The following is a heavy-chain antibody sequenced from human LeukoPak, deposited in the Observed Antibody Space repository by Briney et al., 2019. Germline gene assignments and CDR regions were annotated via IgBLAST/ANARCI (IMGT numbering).Heavy chain of an antibody. CDR3: ARGWGASAFDM. V-gene: IGHV3-11*01. CDR2: INSGGNTI. J-gene: IGHJ3*02. CDR1: EFTFSDYY. Sequence: PGGSLRLSCAASEFTFSDYYMSWIRQAPGKGLEWISYINSGGNTIYYADSLKGRFTISRDNAKNSLYLQMNSLRAEDTAVYYCARGWGASAFDMWGQGTMVTVSS. D-gene: IGHD1-26*01.